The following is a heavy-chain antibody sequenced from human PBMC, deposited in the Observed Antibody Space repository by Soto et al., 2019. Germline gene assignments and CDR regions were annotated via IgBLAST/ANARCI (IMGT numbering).Heavy chain of an antibody. J-gene: IGHJ6*02. CDR1: GYNFTSYW. V-gene: IGHV5-51*01. D-gene: IGHD1-1*01. CDR3: ARHSRTTGTTTPYAMDV. CDR2: IYPGDSDT. Sequence: SLKISCKGSGYNFTSYWIGWVRQMPGKGLEWMGIIYPGDSDTRYSPSFQGQVTISADKSISTAYLQWSSLKASDTAMYYRARHSRTTGTTTPYAMDVWGQGTTVTVSS.